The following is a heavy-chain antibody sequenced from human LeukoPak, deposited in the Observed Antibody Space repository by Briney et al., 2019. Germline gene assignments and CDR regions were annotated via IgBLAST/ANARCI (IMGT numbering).Heavy chain of an antibody. CDR2: IYYSGST. J-gene: IGHJ4*02. CDR3: ARGIPYDFWSGYYSYFDY. CDR1: GGSISSYY. D-gene: IGHD3-3*01. Sequence: PSETLSLTCTVSGGSISSYYWSWIRQPPGKGLEWIGYIYYSGSTNYNPSLKSRVTISVDTSKNQFSLKLSSVTAADTAVYYCARGIPYDFWSGYYSYFDYWGQGTLVTVSS. V-gene: IGHV4-59*01.